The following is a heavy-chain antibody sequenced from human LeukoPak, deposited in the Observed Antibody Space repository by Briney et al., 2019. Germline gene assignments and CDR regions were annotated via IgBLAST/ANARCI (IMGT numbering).Heavy chain of an antibody. V-gene: IGHV3-23*01. Sequence: PGGSLRLSCAVSGFTFSSYAISWVRQAPGKGLEWVSSISGSGDTTYYADPVKGRFTISRDNSKNTLYLQMNSLRAEDTAVYYCAPDSGGAFPNWFDPWGQGTLVTVSS. CDR2: ISGSGDTT. J-gene: IGHJ5*02. CDR3: APDSGGAFPNWFDP. D-gene: IGHD2-15*01. CDR1: GFTFSSYA.